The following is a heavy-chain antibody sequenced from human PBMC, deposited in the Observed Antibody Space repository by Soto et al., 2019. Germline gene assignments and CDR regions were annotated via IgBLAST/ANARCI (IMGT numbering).Heavy chain of an antibody. CDR1: GGTFSSYA. J-gene: IGHJ4*02. Sequence: SVKVSGKASGGTFSSYAISWVRQAPGQGLEWMGGIIPIFGTANYAQKFQSRVTITADKSTSTAYMELSSLRSEETAVYYCARAGYYDSSGYYDYWGQGTLVNVSS. CDR3: ARAGYYDSSGYYDY. D-gene: IGHD3-22*01. V-gene: IGHV1-69*06. CDR2: IIPIFGTA.